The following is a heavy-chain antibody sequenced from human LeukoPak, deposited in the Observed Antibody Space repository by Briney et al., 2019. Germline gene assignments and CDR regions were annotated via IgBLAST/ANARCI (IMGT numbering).Heavy chain of an antibody. J-gene: IGHJ3*02. CDR1: GYTFGDYA. V-gene: IGHV3-49*04. Sequence: GGSLRLSCTASGYTFGDYAMSWVRQAPGKGLEWVGFIRSKAYGGTTEYAASVKGRFTISRDDSKSIAYLQMNSLKTEDTAVYYCTRVCGQLEENCDAFDIWGQGTMVTVSS. D-gene: IGHD1-1*01. CDR2: IRSKAYGGTT. CDR3: TRVCGQLEENCDAFDI.